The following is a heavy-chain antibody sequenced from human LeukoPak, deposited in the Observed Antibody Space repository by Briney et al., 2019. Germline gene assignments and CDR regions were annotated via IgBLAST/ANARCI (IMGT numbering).Heavy chain of an antibody. D-gene: IGHD6-19*01. J-gene: IGHJ4*02. V-gene: IGHV1-2*02. CDR1: GYTFTGYY. CDR2: INPNSGGT. Sequence: PGASVKVSCKASGYTFTGYYMHWVRQAPGQGLEWMGWINPNSGGTNYAQKFQGRVTMTRDTSISTAYMELSGLRSDDTAVYYCARDSWYSSGWYPYWGQGTLVTVSS. CDR3: ARDSWYSSGWYPY.